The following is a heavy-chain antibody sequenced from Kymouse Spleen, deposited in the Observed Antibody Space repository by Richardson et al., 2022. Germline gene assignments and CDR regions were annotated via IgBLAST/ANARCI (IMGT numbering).Heavy chain of an antibody. Sequence: QLQLQESGPGLVKPSETLSLTCTVSGGSISSSSYYWGWIRQPPGKGLEWIGSIYYSGSTYYNPSLKSRVTISVDTSKNQFSLKLSSVTAADTAVYYCAPYSSSSGNWFDPWGQGTLVTVSS. CDR1: GGSISSSSYY. D-gene: IGHD6-6*01. CDR3: APYSSSSGNWFDP. CDR2: IYYSGST. J-gene: IGHJ5*02. V-gene: IGHV4-39*01.